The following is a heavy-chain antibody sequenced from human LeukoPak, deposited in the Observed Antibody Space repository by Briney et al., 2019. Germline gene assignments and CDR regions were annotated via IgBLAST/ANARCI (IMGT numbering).Heavy chain of an antibody. J-gene: IGHJ4*02. Sequence: GGSLRLSCAASGFTFSSYSMNWVRQAPGKGLEWVSSISSSSSYIYYADSVKGRFTISRDNAKNSLYLQMNSLRAEDTAVYYCARVSIAAAVTPYYFDYWGQGTLVTVPS. V-gene: IGHV3-21*01. CDR1: GFTFSSYS. D-gene: IGHD6-13*01. CDR2: ISSSSSYI. CDR3: ARVSIAAAVTPYYFDY.